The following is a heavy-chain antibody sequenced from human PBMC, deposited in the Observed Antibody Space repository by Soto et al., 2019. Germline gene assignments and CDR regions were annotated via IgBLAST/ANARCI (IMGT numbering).Heavy chain of an antibody. CDR2: IIPIFGTA. Sequence: PRNECGGAFDPDSRCWVRQATRTGAEWMGGIIPIFGTANYAQKFQGRVTITADESTSTAYMELSSLRSEDTAVYYCARETSMMYYDFWSPPNGMDVWGQGTTVTV. D-gene: IGHD3-3*01. J-gene: IGHJ6*02. CDR3: ARETSMMYYDFWSPPNGMDV. CDR1: GGAFDPDS. V-gene: IGHV1-69*01.